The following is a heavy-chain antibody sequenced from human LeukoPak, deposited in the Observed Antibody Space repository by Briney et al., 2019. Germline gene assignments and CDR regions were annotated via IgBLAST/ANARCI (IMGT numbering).Heavy chain of an antibody. CDR2: IHYSGST. CDR3: ARGGSKQWLVDDS. V-gene: IGHV4-59*02. Sequence: SETLSLTCSVSGGSVSGYYWSWIRQPPGKGLEWIGYIHYSGSTNYNPSLKSRVTISVDTSKNQFSLKLSSVTAADTAIYYCARGGSKQWLVDDSWGQGTLVTVSS. J-gene: IGHJ4*02. D-gene: IGHD6-19*01. CDR1: GGSVSGYY.